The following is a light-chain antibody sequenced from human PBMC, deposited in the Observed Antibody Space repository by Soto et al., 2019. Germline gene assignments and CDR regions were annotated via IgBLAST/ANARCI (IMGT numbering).Light chain of an antibody. CDR2: EVR. J-gene: IGLJ1*01. V-gene: IGLV2-14*01. CDR3: CSLTTSHTYV. Sequence: QSALTQPASVSGSPGQSITISCTGTSSDVGAYNYVSWYQQYPGKAPKVIIFEVRKRPSGVSNRFSGSKSGDTASLTISGLQAEDEADYYCCSLTTSHTYVFGSGTKLTVL. CDR1: SSDVGAYNY.